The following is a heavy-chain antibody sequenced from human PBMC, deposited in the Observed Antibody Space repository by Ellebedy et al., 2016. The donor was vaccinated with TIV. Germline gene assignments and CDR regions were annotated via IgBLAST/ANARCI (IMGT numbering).Heavy chain of an antibody. CDR2: IKQDESEK. Sequence: GESLKISCAASGFTFSSYWMSWVRQAPGKGLEWVANIKQDESEKYYVDSVKGRFTISRDNAKNSLYLQMNSLRAEDTAVYYCARDQGYYYYGMDVWGQGTTVTVSS. V-gene: IGHV3-7*04. CDR3: ARDQGYYYYGMDV. CDR1: GFTFSSYW. J-gene: IGHJ6*02.